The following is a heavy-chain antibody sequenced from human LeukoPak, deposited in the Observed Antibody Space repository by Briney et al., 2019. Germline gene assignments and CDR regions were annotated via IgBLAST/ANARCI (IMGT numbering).Heavy chain of an antibody. Sequence: GASVKVSCKASGYTFTSYGINWVRQAPGQGLEWMGWISAYNGDTNYAQKLQGRVTMTTDTSTSTAYMDLRSLRSDDTAVYYCARDRCSSTSCYFVNVYWGQGTLVTVSS. D-gene: IGHD2-2*01. CDR1: GYTFTSYG. CDR2: ISAYNGDT. V-gene: IGHV1-18*01. CDR3: ARDRCSSTSCYFVNVY. J-gene: IGHJ4*02.